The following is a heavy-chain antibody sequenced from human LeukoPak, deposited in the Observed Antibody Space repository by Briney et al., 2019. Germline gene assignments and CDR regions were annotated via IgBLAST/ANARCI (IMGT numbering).Heavy chain of an antibody. V-gene: IGHV3-48*01. D-gene: IGHD6-13*01. J-gene: IGHJ4*02. CDR1: GFTFSSYS. CDR3: ARLNPGAAGTET. Sequence: GRSLRLSCATSGFTFSSYSMNWVRQAPGKGLEWVSYISSSSSTIYYADSVKGRFTISRDNAKNSLYLQMNSLRAEDTAVYYCARLNPGAAGTETWGQGTLVTVSS. CDR2: ISSSSSTI.